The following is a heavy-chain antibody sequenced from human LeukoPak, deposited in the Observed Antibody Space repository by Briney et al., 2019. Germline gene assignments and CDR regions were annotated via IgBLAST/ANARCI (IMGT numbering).Heavy chain of an antibody. V-gene: IGHV3-30*02. CDR2: IRYDGTNK. Sequence: GGSLRLSCAASGFTFSTYGMHWVRQAPGKGLEWMAFIRYDGTNKYYANSVKGRFTISRDNSKNTLYLQMNSLRPEDTAIFYCAKGGRSRGDAFDIWGQGTMVTVSS. J-gene: IGHJ3*02. CDR1: GFTFSTYG. CDR3: AKGGRSRGDAFDI. D-gene: IGHD3-10*01.